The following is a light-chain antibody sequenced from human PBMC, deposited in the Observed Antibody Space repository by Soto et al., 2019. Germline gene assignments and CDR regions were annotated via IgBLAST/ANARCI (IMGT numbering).Light chain of an antibody. CDR1: ESVNSH. CDR2: DSS. Sequence: EIVMTQSPATLSVSPGQRVTLSCRASESVNSHLAWYQQKPGQAPRLLIYDSSTRATGIPARFSGSESGTEFTLTISSLQSEDFAVSYCHHYHNWPMTFGQGTQLEIK. CDR3: HHYHNWPMT. J-gene: IGKJ5*01. V-gene: IGKV3-15*01.